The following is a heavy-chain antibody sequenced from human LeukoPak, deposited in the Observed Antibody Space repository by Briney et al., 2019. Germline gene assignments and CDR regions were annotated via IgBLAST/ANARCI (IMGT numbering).Heavy chain of an antibody. D-gene: IGHD3-10*01. Sequence: SETLSLTCTVSGGSIGTGSYYWSWIRQPAGKGLECIGRIYASGTTNYNPSLKSRVTMSLDTSKNQFSLKLSSVTAADTAVYYCARDTGYFASGGFGYWGQGTLVTVSS. J-gene: IGHJ4*02. CDR3: ARDTGYFASGGFGY. V-gene: IGHV4-61*02. CDR1: GGSIGTGSYY. CDR2: IYASGTT.